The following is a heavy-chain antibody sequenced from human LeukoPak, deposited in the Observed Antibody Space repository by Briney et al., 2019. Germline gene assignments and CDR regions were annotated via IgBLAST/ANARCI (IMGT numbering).Heavy chain of an antibody. CDR1: GGTFSSYA. V-gene: IGHV1-24*01. Sequence: GASVKVSCKASGGTFSSYAISWVRQAPGQGLEWMGGFDPEDGETIYAQRFQGRVTMTEDTSTDTAYMELSSLRSEDTAVYYCAIYKQGYYDTTDYYLDYWGQGTLVTVSS. CDR2: FDPEDGET. J-gene: IGHJ4*02. D-gene: IGHD3-22*01. CDR3: AIYKQGYYDTTDYYLDY.